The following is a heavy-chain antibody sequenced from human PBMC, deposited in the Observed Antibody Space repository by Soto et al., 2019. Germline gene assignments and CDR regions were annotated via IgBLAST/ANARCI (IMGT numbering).Heavy chain of an antibody. CDR3: ARESPGYSSSWYGFDAFDI. CDR2: ISADNGNT. V-gene: IGHV1-18*04. J-gene: IGHJ3*02. D-gene: IGHD6-13*01. Sequence: ASVKVSCKASGYTFTSYGISWVRQAPGQGLEWMGWISADNGNTNYAQKLQGRVTMTTDTSTSTAYMELRSLRSDDTAVYYCARESPGYSSSWYGFDAFDIWGQGTMVTVSS. CDR1: GYTFTSYG.